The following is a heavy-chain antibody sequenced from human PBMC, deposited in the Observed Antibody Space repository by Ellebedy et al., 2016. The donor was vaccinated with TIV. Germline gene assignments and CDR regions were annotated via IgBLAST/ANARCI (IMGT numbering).Heavy chain of an antibody. V-gene: IGHV3-30-3*01. CDR1: GFAFTTYA. CDR3: ARGGGLSPYQLLSYWYFDL. D-gene: IGHD2-2*01. CDR2: TSYDGTNE. Sequence: GGSLRLSCAASGFAFTTYAMHWVRQAPGKGLEWVAVTSYDGTNEYYADSVKGRFTISRDNSKNTLYLQMNSLRAEDTAVYYCARGGGLSPYQLLSYWYFDLWGRGTLVTVSS. J-gene: IGHJ2*01.